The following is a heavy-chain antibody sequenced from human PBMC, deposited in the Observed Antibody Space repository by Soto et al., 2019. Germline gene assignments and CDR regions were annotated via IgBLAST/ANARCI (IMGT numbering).Heavy chain of an antibody. CDR1: GGSISSGGYY. D-gene: IGHD1-1*01. Sequence: SETLSLTCTVSGGSISSGGYYWSWIRQHPGKGLEWIGYIYYSGSTYYNPSLKSRVTISVDTSKNQFSLKLSSVTAADTAVYYCARQPKVQSWSFDYWGQGTLVTVSS. V-gene: IGHV4-31*03. CDR2: IYYSGST. J-gene: IGHJ4*02. CDR3: ARQPKVQSWSFDY.